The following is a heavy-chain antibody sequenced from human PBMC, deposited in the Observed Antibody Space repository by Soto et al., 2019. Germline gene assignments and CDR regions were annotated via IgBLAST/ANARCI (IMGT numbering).Heavy chain of an antibody. V-gene: IGHV1-69*06. CDR2: IIPIFGTA. D-gene: IGHD6-6*01. J-gene: IGHJ5*02. CDR1: GGTFSSYA. CDR3: ARDGYSSSSSWFDP. Sequence: ASVKVSCKASGGTFSSYAISWVRQAPGQGLEWMGGIIPIFGTANYAQKFQGRVTITADKSTSTAYMELSSLRSEDTAVYYCARDGYSSSSSWFDPWGQGTLVTVSS.